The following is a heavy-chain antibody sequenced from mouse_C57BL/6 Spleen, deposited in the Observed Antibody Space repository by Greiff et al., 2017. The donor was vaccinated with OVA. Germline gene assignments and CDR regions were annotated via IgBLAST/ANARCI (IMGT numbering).Heavy chain of an antibody. Sequence: EVMLVESGGGLVKPGGSLKLSCAASGFTFSSYAMSWVRQTPEKRLEWVATISDGGSYTYYPDNVKGRFTISRDNAKNNLYLQMSHLKSEDTAMYYCARDDCYDYAMDYWGQGTSVTVSS. J-gene: IGHJ4*01. V-gene: IGHV5-4*01. CDR2: ISDGGSYT. D-gene: IGHD2-3*01. CDR1: GFTFSSYA. CDR3: ARDDCYDYAMDY.